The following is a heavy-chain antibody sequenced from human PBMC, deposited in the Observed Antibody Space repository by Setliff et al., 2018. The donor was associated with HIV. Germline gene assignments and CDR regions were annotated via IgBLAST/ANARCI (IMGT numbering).Heavy chain of an antibody. V-gene: IGHV1-2*02. CDR3: ARQFSNSFDS. CDR2: ISPYDLSE. D-gene: IGHD7-27*01. CDR1: GYTFIDYF. J-gene: IGHJ4*02. Sequence: ASVKVSCKASGYTFIDYFIHWVRQAPGQGPEWMGWISPYDLSERTSQRFRGRVTMTRDTSINAAYSDLSGLTSDDTAFYYCARQFSNSFDSWGQGTLVTVS.